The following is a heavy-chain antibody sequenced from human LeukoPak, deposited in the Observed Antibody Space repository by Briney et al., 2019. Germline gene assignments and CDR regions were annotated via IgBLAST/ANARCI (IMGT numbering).Heavy chain of an antibody. V-gene: IGHV4-39*01. Sequence: SETLSLTCTVSGGSISSSSYYWGWIRQPPGKGLEWIGSIYYSGSTYYNPSLKSRVTISVDTSKNQFSLKLSSVTAADTAVHYCASFEYSSSSDYYYYYYMDVWGKGTTVTVSS. CDR2: IYYSGST. CDR3: ASFEYSSSSDYYYYYYMDV. CDR1: GGSISSSSYY. D-gene: IGHD6-6*01. J-gene: IGHJ6*03.